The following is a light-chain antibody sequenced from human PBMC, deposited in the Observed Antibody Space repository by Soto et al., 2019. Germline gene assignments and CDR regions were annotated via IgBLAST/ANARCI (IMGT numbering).Light chain of an antibody. CDR2: EVS. CDR1: SSDVGGYNY. J-gene: IGLJ1*01. Sequence: QSVLTQPASVSGSPGQSITISCTGTSSDVGGYNYVSWYQQHPGKAPKLMIYEVSKRPSGVSNRFSGSKSGNTASLTISGLQAEDEADYYCCSYASTSPYVFGTGTKVTVL. CDR3: CSYASTSPYV. V-gene: IGLV2-14*01.